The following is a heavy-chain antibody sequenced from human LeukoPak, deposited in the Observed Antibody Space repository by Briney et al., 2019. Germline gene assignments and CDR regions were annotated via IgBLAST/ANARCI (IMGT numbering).Heavy chain of an antibody. D-gene: IGHD1-26*01. CDR1: GGSISSYY. V-gene: IGHV4-59*08. J-gene: IGHJ4*02. CDR2: IYYSGST. CDR3: ARHAQSPYSGSFDY. Sequence: SETLSLTCTVSGGSISSYYWSWIRQPPGKGLEWIGYIYYSGSTNYNPSLKSRVTISVDTSKNQFSLKLSSVTAADTAVYYCARHAQSPYSGSFDYWGQGTLVTVSS.